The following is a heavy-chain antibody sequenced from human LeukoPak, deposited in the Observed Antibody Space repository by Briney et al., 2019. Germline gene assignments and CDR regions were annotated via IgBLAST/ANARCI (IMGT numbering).Heavy chain of an antibody. V-gene: IGHV4-39*07. J-gene: IGHJ6*03. CDR3: ARVKDGYNSYYYYYMDV. D-gene: IGHD5-24*01. Sequence: SETLSLTCTVSGGSISSSSYYWGWIRQPPGKGLEWIGSIYYSGSTYYNPSLKSRVTISVDTSKNQFSLKLSSVTAADTAVYYCARVKDGYNSYYYYYMDVWGKGTTVTVSS. CDR1: GGSISSSSYY. CDR2: IYYSGST.